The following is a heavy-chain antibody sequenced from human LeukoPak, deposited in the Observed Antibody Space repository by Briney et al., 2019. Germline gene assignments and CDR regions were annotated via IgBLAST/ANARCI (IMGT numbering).Heavy chain of an antibody. D-gene: IGHD3-10*01. CDR1: GFTFNYNA. J-gene: IGHJ3*01. CDR2: ISSDATNK. Sequence: PGGALRLSCAASGFTFNYNAMHWVRQVPGKGLGWVAFISSDATNKHYADSVKGRFTISRDESKNTLDLKMNSLRAEDTAVYYCARDRARDYNSDGFDLWGQGTLVTVSS. V-gene: IGHV3-30*04. CDR3: ARDRARDYNSDGFDL.